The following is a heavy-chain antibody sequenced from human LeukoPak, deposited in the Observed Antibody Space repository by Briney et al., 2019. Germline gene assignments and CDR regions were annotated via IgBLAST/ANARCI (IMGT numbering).Heavy chain of an antibody. J-gene: IGHJ1*01. CDR1: GFTFNRCW. CDR3: TSWGDTTAEYFQR. Sequence: GGSLRLSCVVSGFTFNRCWMNWVRQAPGKGLEWVAHINPDGRDTYYVDFVKGRFTISRDNAQNSMYLQMNSLRVEDTAVYYCTSWGDTTAEYFQRWGQGTLVTVSS. D-gene: IGHD2-21*02. CDR2: INPDGRDT. V-gene: IGHV3-7*01.